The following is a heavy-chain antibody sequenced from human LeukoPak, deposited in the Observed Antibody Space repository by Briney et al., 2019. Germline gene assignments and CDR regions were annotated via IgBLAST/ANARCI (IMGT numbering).Heavy chain of an antibody. CDR3: AREQVGASFDY. CDR2: MSYDGSNK. Sequence: GGSLRLSCAASGFTFSSYAMHWVRQAPGKGLEWVAVMSYDGSNKYYADSVKGRFTISRDNSKNTLYLQMNSLRAEDTAVYYCAREQVGASFDYWGQGTLVTVSS. J-gene: IGHJ4*02. V-gene: IGHV3-30-3*01. D-gene: IGHD1-26*01. CDR1: GFTFSSYA.